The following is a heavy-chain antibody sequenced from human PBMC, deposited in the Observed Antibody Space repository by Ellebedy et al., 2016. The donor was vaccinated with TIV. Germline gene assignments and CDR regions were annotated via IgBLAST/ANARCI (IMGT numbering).Heavy chain of an antibody. CDR2: IAYDGNDE. CDR3: ARDDYHGSGIDY. Sequence: GGSLRLSCKASGFIFSNFPMHWVRQAPGKGLEWVAVIAYDGNDEYYADSVKGRFTISRDNSKSTFYLQMNSLRGGDTAVYYCARDDYHGSGIDYWGQGTLVTVSS. D-gene: IGHD3-10*01. V-gene: IGHV3-30*16. CDR1: GFIFSNFP. J-gene: IGHJ4*02.